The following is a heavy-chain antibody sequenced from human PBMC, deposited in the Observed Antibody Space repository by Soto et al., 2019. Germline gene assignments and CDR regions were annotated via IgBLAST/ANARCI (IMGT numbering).Heavy chain of an antibody. CDR3: ATDGQITTFGVASAPYALDV. J-gene: IGHJ6*02. CDR1: TRDC. Sequence: TRDCRSWPRHEKKQGLEWMGWISAYNGNTNYAQKFQGRVTITADESTSTAYMELNSLRSEDTAVYYCATDGQITTFGVASAPYALDVWGQGTTVTVSS. CDR2: ISAYNGNT. D-gene: IGHD3-3*01. V-gene: IGHV1-18*01.